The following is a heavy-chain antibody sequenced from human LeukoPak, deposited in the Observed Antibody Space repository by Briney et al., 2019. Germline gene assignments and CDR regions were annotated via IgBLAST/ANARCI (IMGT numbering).Heavy chain of an antibody. J-gene: IGHJ4*02. CDR1: GYTFTRYD. V-gene: IGHV1-8*03. D-gene: IGHD4-11*01. Sequence: ASVKASCKASGYTFTRYDINWVRQATGQGLEWMGWMNPKSGNTGHAQKFQGRVTITRDTSISTVYVELSSLSSVTAADTAVYYCARESMTTVTIYFDYWGQGTLVTVSS. CDR3: ARESMTTVTIYFDY. CDR2: MNPKSGNT.